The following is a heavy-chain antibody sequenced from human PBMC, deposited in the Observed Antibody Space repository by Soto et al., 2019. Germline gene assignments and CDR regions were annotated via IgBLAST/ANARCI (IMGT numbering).Heavy chain of an antibody. CDR1: GYSFTTYG. J-gene: IGHJ4*02. Sequence: GASXKVSCKTSGYSFTTYGISWVRQAPGQGLEWMGWISGYNGNTNYAQKLQGRVTMTTDTSTSTAYMELRSLRSDDTAVYYCARDGGYSSDSWGQGTLVTVSS. D-gene: IGHD6-13*01. CDR2: ISGYNGNT. V-gene: IGHV1-18*01. CDR3: ARDGGYSSDS.